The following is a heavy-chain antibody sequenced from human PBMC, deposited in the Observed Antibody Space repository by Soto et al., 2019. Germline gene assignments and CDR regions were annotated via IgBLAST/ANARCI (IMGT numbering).Heavy chain of an antibody. V-gene: IGHV3-7*01. CDR1: GFTFSPYW. CDR2: INNDGSEK. CDR3: ARGSNQDY. D-gene: IGHD2-8*01. Sequence: EVQLVESGGDLVQPGGSLRLYCVASGFTFSPYWMSWVRQAPGRGLQWVATINNDGSEKYYADSVKGRFTISRDNARALMYLKLTILGGEDPAIACFARGSNQDYWGQGTLVAVSS. J-gene: IGHJ4*02.